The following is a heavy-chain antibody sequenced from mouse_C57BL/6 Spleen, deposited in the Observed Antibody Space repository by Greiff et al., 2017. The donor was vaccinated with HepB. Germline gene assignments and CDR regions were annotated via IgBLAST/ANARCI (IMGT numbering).Heavy chain of an antibody. CDR3: ARGGVLRTFYFDV. J-gene: IGHJ1*03. D-gene: IGHD1-1*01. Sequence: EVQLVESGGGLVKPGGSLKLSCAASGFTFSDYGMHWVRQAPEKGLEWVAYISSGSSTIYYADTVKGRFTISRDNAKNTLFLQMTSLMSEDTAMDYCARGGVLRTFYFDVWGTGTTVTVSS. V-gene: IGHV5-17*01. CDR2: ISSGSSTI. CDR1: GFTFSDYG.